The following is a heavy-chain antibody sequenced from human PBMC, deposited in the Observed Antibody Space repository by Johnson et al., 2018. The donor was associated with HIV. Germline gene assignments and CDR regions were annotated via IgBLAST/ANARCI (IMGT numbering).Heavy chain of an antibody. CDR1: GFIFSDAW. V-gene: IGHV3-15*01. CDR2: IKSKTDGGTT. CDR3: TTKTTVVTLGFDI. J-gene: IGHJ3*02. D-gene: IGHD4-23*01. Sequence: VQLVESGGGLVEPGGSLRLSCAASGFIFSDAWMNWLRQAPGKGLEWVGRIKSKTDGGTTDYAAPVKGRFTISRDDSKNTLYLQMNSLKTEDTAVYYCTTKTTVVTLGFDIWGQGTMVTVSS.